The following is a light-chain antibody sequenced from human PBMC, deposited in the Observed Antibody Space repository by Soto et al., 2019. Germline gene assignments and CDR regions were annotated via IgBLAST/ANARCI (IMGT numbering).Light chain of an antibody. CDR3: QVWDSSSDHHVV. CDR1: NIGSKS. CDR2: YDS. V-gene: IGLV3-21*04. J-gene: IGLJ2*01. Sequence: SYDLTQPPSVSVAPGKTARLTCGGNNIGSKSVHWYQQKPGQAPVLVIYYDSDRPSGIPERFSGSNSGNTATLTISRVEAGDEADYYCQVWDSSSDHHVVFGGGTKLTVL.